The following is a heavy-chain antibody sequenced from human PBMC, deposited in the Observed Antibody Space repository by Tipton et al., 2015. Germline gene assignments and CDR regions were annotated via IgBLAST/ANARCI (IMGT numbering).Heavy chain of an antibody. D-gene: IGHD5-12*01. V-gene: IGHV4-38-2*02. CDR2: ISHSGNT. CDR3: ARETYSDYDFSNWFDP. CDR1: AYSISSDYY. Sequence: TLSLTCAVSAYSISSDYYWGWIRQPPGKGLEWIGSISHSGNTYYNPSLKSRVTMSRDTSKNQFSLKVTSVTAADTAVYYCARETYSDYDFSNWFDPWGQGILVTVSP. J-gene: IGHJ5*02.